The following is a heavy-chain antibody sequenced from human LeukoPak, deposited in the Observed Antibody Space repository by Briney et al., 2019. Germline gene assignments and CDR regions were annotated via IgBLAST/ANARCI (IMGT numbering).Heavy chain of an antibody. CDR2: INNSSSYI. D-gene: IGHD4-17*01. J-gene: IGHJ4*02. Sequence: GGSLRLSCAASGFTFSSYSMNWARQAPGKGLEWVSSINNSSSYIYYADSVKGRFTISRDNAKNSLYLQMNSLRAEDTAVYFCAITVTTDYWGQGTLVTVSS. CDR1: GFTFSSYS. V-gene: IGHV3-21*01. CDR3: AITVTTDY.